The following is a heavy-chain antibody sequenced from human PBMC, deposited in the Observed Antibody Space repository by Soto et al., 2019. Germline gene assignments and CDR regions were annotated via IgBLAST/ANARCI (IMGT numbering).Heavy chain of an antibody. Sequence: QVQLVQSGAEVKKPGASVKVSCKASGYTFTSYGISWVRQAPGQGLEWMGWISAYNGNTNYAQKRQGRVTMNTDTSTSTAYMELRSLRSDDTAVYYCARHPDYGDYRQGYYFDYWGQGTLVTVSS. V-gene: IGHV1-18*01. CDR3: ARHPDYGDYRQGYYFDY. D-gene: IGHD4-17*01. CDR2: ISAYNGNT. J-gene: IGHJ4*02. CDR1: GYTFTSYG.